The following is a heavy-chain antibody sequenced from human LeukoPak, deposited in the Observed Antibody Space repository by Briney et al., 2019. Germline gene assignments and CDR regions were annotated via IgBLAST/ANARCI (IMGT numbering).Heavy chain of an antibody. J-gene: IGHJ4*02. CDR2: ISGSGVST. V-gene: IGHV3-23*01. Sequence: PGGSLRLSCAASGFIFSSYVMSWVRQVPGKGLEWVSVISGSGVSTYYADSVRGRFTISRDNSKNTLHLQMNSLRAEDTAVYYCARLITVTTDPFDYWGQGTLVTVSS. D-gene: IGHD4-17*01. CDR3: ARLITVTTDPFDY. CDR1: GFIFSSYV.